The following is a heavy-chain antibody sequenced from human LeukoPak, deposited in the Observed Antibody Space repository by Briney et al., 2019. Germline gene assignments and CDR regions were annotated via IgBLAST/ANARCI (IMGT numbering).Heavy chain of an antibody. CDR3: TTDPDPRIAARDYFDY. Sequence: PGGSLRLSCAVSGFTFSNEAMGWVRQLRGGGLEWVSTISPGGGTTYYAESMKGRFTISRDNSKSTLYLEMNSLRVEDTAVYYCTTDPDPRIAARDYFDYWGQGTLVTVSS. D-gene: IGHD6-6*01. V-gene: IGHV3-23*01. CDR1: GFTFSNEA. J-gene: IGHJ4*02. CDR2: ISPGGGTT.